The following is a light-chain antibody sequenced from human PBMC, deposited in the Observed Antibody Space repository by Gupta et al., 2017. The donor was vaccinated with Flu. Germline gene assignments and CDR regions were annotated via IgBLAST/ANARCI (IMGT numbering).Light chain of an antibody. CDR3: MPARKTPYS. Sequence: DLVMTQSPLSLPVTPGEPASISCRSSQSLLHSNGYNYLAWYLQKPGQSPQLLIYLGSNRASGVPDRFSRSGSGTDFTLNISRVEAEDVGVYYYMPARKTPYSFGQGTKLEMK. CDR1: QSLLHSNGYNY. J-gene: IGKJ2*03. CDR2: LGS. V-gene: IGKV2-28*01.